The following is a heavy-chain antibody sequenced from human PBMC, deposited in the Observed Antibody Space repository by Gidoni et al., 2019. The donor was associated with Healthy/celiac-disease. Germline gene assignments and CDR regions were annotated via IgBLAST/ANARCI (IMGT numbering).Heavy chain of an antibody. V-gene: IGHV3-23*01. CDR3: AKDLARDDNYYDSSGYPTLFDY. Sequence: VQLLESGGGLVQPGGSLRLSCAASGFTFSSYALSWVRQDPGKGLGWVSAISGSGGSTDYADSVKGRFNISRDNYKNTLYLKMNSLRAEDTAVYYCAKDLARDDNYYDSSGYPTLFDYWGQGTLVTVSS. CDR1: GFTFSSYA. CDR2: ISGSGGST. D-gene: IGHD3-22*01. J-gene: IGHJ4*02.